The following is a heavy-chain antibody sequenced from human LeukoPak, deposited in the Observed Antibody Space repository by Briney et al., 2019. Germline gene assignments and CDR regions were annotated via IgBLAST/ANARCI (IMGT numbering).Heavy chain of an antibody. CDR1: GYTFTGYY. CDR2: INPNSGGT. Sequence: ASVKVSCKASGYTFTGYYMHWVRQAPGQGLEWMGWINPNSGGTNYAQKFQGRVTMTRDTSTSTVYMELSSLRSEDTAVYYCARDTGGGTTDCRSTSCYIDYWGQGTLVTVSS. D-gene: IGHD2-2*02. J-gene: IGHJ4*02. CDR3: ARDTGGGTTDCRSTSCYIDY. V-gene: IGHV1-2*02.